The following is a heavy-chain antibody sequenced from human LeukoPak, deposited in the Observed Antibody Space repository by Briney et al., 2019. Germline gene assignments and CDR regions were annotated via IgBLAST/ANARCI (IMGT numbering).Heavy chain of an antibody. CDR1: GFPFSSYW. V-gene: IGHV3-74*01. D-gene: IGHD3-9*01. CDR2: INSDGSTT. J-gene: IGHJ4*02. CDR3: ARDLPYDIFTCYIVIPFDY. Sequence: GGSXRLSCAASGFPFSSYWVNWVRQAPGKGLVWVSRINSDGSTTTYADSVKGRFTISRDNAKNSLYLQMNSLRAEHTAVYYCARDLPYDIFTCYIVIPFDYWRQGTLLTVSS.